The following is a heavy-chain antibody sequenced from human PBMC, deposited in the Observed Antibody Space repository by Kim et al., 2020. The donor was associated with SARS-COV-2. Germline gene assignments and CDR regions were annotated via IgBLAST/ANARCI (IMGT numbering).Heavy chain of an antibody. D-gene: IGHD3-16*01. CDR2: IYHSGST. V-gene: IGHV4-4*02. CDR3: ARGGGDHPYYYGMDV. J-gene: IGHJ6*02. CDR1: GGSISSSNW. Sequence: SETLSLTCAVSGGSISSSNWWSWVRQPPGKGLEWIGEIYHSGSTNYNPSLKSRVTISVDKSKNQFSLKLSSVTAADTAVYYCARGGGDHPYYYGMDVWGQGTTVTVSS.